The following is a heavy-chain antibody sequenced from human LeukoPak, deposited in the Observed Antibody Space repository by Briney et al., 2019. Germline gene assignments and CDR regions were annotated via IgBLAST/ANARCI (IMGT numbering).Heavy chain of an antibody. CDR1: GGSISSSNW. V-gene: IGHV4-4*02. Sequence: PSETLSLTCAVSGGSISSSNWWSWVRQPPGKGLEWIGEIYHSGSTNYNPSLKSRVTISVDKSKNQFSLKLSSVTAADTAVYYCARDEVGSSSCYLARYWGQGTLVTVSS. J-gene: IGHJ4*02. D-gene: IGHD6-13*01. CDR3: ARDEVGSSSCYLARY. CDR2: IYHSGST.